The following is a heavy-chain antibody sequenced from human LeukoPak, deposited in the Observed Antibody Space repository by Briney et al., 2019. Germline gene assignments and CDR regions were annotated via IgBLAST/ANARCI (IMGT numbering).Heavy chain of an antibody. CDR1: GGSISSSSYY. Sequence: SETLSLTCTVSGGSISSSSYYWGWIRQPPGKGLEWIGSIYYSGSTYYNPSLKSPVTISIDTSKNKFSLKLTSVTAADTAVYYCARVGIAGSRPLDYWGQGTLVTVSS. CDR2: IYYSGST. J-gene: IGHJ4*02. D-gene: IGHD6-13*01. V-gene: IGHV4-39*07. CDR3: ARVGIAGSRPLDY.